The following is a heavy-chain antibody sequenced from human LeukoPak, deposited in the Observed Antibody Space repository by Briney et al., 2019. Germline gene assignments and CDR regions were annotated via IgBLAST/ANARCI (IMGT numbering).Heavy chain of an antibody. CDR2: IKQDGSEK. J-gene: IGHJ6*02. CDR3: AREKVDYYYYGMDV. Sequence: PGGSLRLSCAASGFTSSSYWMSWVRQAPGKGLEWVANIKQDGSEKYYVDSVKGRFTISRDNAKNSLYLQMNSLRAGDTAVYYCAREKVDYYYYGMDVWGQGTTVTVSS. V-gene: IGHV3-7*01. CDR1: GFTSSSYW.